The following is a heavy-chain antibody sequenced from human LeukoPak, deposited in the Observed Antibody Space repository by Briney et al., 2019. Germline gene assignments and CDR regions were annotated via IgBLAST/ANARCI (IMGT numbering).Heavy chain of an antibody. Sequence: PSQTLSLTCTVSGGSISSGGYYWSWIRQHPGKGLEWIGYIYYSGSTYYNPSLKSRVTISVDTSKNQFSLKLSSVTAADTAVYYCARTYYYDSSAYNAFDIWGQGTMVTVSP. CDR3: ARTYYYDSSAYNAFDI. CDR1: GGSISSGGYY. V-gene: IGHV4-31*03. D-gene: IGHD3-22*01. CDR2: IYYSGST. J-gene: IGHJ3*02.